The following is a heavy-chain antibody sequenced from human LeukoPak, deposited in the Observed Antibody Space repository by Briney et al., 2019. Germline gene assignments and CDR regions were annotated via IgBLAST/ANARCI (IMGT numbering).Heavy chain of an antibody. J-gene: IGHJ4*02. V-gene: IGHV3-33*01. Sequence: GGSLRLSCAASGFTFSSYGMHWVRQAPGKGLEWVAVIWYDGSNKYYADSVKGRFTISRDNSKNTLYLQMNSLRAEDTAVYYCARDEWTRYYDSSGYYGYFDYWGQGTLVTVSS. CDR1: GFTFSSYG. CDR2: IWYDGSNK. CDR3: ARDEWTRYYDSSGYYGYFDY. D-gene: IGHD3-22*01.